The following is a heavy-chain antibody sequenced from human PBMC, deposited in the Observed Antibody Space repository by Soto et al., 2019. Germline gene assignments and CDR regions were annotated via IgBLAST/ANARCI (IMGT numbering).Heavy chain of an antibody. V-gene: IGHV1-8*01. Sequence: GXSVKVSCKASGYTFTSYDINWVRQATGQGLEWMGWMNPNSSNTGYAQKFQGRVTMTRNTSIRTAYMELSSLRSEDTAVYYCARGDDSSGYWGQGTLVTVSS. CDR1: GYTFTSYD. CDR2: MNPNSSNT. J-gene: IGHJ4*02. CDR3: ARGDDSSGY. D-gene: IGHD3-22*01.